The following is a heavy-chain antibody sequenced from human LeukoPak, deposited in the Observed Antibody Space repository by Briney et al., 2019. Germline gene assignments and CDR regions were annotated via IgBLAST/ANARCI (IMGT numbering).Heavy chain of an antibody. V-gene: IGHV3-33*01. CDR2: IWYDGGNR. CDR3: ARPLEGYYSYGMDV. CDR1: GFTFSSYG. J-gene: IGHJ6*02. D-gene: IGHD1-1*01. Sequence: GGSLRLSCAASGFTFSSYGMHWVRQAPGKGLEWVAVIWYDGGNRYYADSVKGRFTISRDNSKNTLYLQMNSLRAEDTAVYYCARPLEGYYSYGMDVWGQGTTVTVSS.